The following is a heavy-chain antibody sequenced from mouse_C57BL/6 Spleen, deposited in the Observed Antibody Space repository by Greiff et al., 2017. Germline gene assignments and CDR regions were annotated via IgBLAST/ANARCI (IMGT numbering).Heavy chain of an antibody. J-gene: IGHJ3*01. CDR1: GFTFSSYA. D-gene: IGHD2-5*01. Sequence: EVKLVESGGGLVKPGGSLKLSCAASGFTFSSYAMSWVRQTPEKRLEWVATISDGGSYTYYPDNVKGRFTISRDNAKNNLYLQMSHLKSEDTAMYYCARVHYSNYGFAYWGQGTLVTVSA. CDR2: ISDGGSYT. V-gene: IGHV5-4*03. CDR3: ARVHYSNYGFAY.